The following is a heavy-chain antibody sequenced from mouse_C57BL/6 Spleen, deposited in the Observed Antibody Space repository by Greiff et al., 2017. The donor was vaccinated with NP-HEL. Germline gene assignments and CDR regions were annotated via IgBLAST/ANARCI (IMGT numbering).Heavy chain of an antibody. CDR1: GYTFTSYG. CDR2: IYPRSGNT. Sequence: QVQLKESGAELARPGASVKLSCKASGYTFTSYGISWVKQRTGQGLEWIGEIYPRSGNTYYNEKFKGKATLTADKSSSTAYMELRSLTSEDSAVYFCARSEGFAYWGQGTTLTVSS. J-gene: IGHJ2*01. V-gene: IGHV1-81*01. CDR3: ARSEGFAY.